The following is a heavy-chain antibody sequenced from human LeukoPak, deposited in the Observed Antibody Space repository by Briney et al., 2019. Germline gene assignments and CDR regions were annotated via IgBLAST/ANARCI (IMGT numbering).Heavy chain of an antibody. CDR3: ARQDCSSTSCYGIYYYGTDV. Sequence: SETLSLTCTVSGGSISSYYWSWIRQPPGKGLEWIGYIYYSGSTNYNPSLKSRVTISVDTSKNQFSLKLGSVTAADTAVYYCARQDCSSTSCYGIYYYGTDVWGQGTTVTVSS. V-gene: IGHV4-59*08. CDR2: IYYSGST. D-gene: IGHD2-2*01. CDR1: GGSISSYY. J-gene: IGHJ6*02.